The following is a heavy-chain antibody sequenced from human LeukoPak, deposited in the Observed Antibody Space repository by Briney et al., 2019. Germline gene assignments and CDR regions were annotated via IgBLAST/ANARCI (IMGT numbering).Heavy chain of an antibody. V-gene: IGHV5-51*01. CDR1: GYTFTNYW. J-gene: IGHJ4*02. CDR2: ISPSDSDT. D-gene: IGHD3-22*01. CDR3: ARRYSTGYSYYLDY. Sequence: GESLKISCKASGYTFTNYWIVWVRQMPGKGLEWMGIISPSDSDTRYSPSFQGQVTISADKSISTAYLQWSSLKASDTAIYYCARRYSTGYSYYLDYWGQGTLVTVPS.